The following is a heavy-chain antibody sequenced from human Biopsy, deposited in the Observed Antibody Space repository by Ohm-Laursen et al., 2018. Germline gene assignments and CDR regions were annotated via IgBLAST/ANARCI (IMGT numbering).Heavy chain of an antibody. CDR3: ARGRRHCSGTCSRWYFDL. CDR1: GYTFTAFS. D-gene: IGHD2-2*01. J-gene: IGHJ2*01. V-gene: IGHV1-2*02. Sequence: GASVKVSCKPSGYTFTAFSVHWLRQAPGQGFEWMGWINPKSGDTDYPQNFQGRVSMTRDTSISTAYMDLSRLRSDDTAVYYCARGRRHCSGTCSRWYFDLWGRGTLVTVSS. CDR2: INPKSGDT.